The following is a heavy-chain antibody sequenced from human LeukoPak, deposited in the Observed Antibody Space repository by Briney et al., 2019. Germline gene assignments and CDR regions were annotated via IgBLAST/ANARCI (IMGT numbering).Heavy chain of an antibody. CDR1: GGSFSSYA. Sequence: SVTVSCKASGGSFSSYAISWVRQAPGQGLEWMGGIIPIFGTANYAQKFQGRVTITADESTSTAYMELSSLRSEDTAVYYCARDRGWGLYYFDYWGQGTLVTVSS. CDR2: IIPIFGTA. J-gene: IGHJ4*02. V-gene: IGHV1-69*01. CDR3: ARDRGWGLYYFDY. D-gene: IGHD6-19*01.